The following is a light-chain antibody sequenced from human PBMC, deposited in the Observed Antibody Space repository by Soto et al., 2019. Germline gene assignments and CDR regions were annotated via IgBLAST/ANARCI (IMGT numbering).Light chain of an antibody. CDR3: QQYDNWPGT. CDR1: QSVSNN. Sequence: EIVMTQSPATLSVSPGERATLSCRASQSVSNNLAWYQQKPGLAPRLLMYGASTRATGIPARFSGSGSGTEFTLTISRLQSEDFAVYYCQQYDNWPGTFGRGTKVEIK. J-gene: IGKJ1*01. CDR2: GAS. V-gene: IGKV3-15*01.